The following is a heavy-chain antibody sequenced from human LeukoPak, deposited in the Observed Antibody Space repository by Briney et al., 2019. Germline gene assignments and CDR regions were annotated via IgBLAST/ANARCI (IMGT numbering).Heavy chain of an antibody. J-gene: IGHJ4*02. CDR1: GFTFSSYA. CDR3: ARNNDGFDY. D-gene: IGHD2-8*01. V-gene: IGHV4-39*01. CDR2: IYYGGST. Sequence: GSLRLSCAASGFTFSSYAMSWVRQAPGKGLEWIGNIYYGGSTYHNPSLKSRVTISVDTSKNQFSLKLNSVTAADTAVYYCARNNDGFDYWGQGTLVIVSS.